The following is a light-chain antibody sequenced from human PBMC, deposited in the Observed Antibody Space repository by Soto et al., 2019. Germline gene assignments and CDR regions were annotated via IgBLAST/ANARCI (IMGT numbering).Light chain of an antibody. CDR2: EVS. J-gene: IGLJ1*01. Sequence: QSVLTQPASASGSPGQSITISCTGTSSDVGGYNYVSWYQQQSGKAPKLMIHEVSNRPSGVSNRFSGSKSGNTASLTISGLQAGDEADYYCSSYTSSRAYVFGIGTKVTV. CDR3: SSYTSSRAYV. V-gene: IGLV2-14*01. CDR1: SSDVGGYNY.